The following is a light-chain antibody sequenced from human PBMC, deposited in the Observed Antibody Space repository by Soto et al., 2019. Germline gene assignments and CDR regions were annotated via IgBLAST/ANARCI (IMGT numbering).Light chain of an antibody. CDR1: SGHRSNA. Sequence: QAVVTQSPSAPASLGASVKLTCTLSSGHRSNAIAWHQQQPEKGPRYLMKVNSDGTHSKGDGIPDRFSGSSSGAERYLTISSLQSEDEADYYCQTWGTGIQGVFGGGTKLTVL. J-gene: IGLJ2*01. CDR2: VNSDGTH. V-gene: IGLV4-69*01. CDR3: QTWGTGIQGV.